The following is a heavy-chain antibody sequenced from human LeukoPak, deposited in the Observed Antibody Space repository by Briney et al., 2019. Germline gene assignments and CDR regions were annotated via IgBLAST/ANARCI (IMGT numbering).Heavy chain of an antibody. V-gene: IGHV3-13*01. Sequence: GGSLRLSCAASGFTFSSYDMHWVRQATGKGLEWVSAIGTAGDTYYPGSVKGRFTISRENAKNSLYLQMNSLRAGDTAVYYCARGQIVVGGYYYYYGMDVWGQGTTVTVSS. J-gene: IGHJ6*02. D-gene: IGHD3-22*01. CDR1: GFTFSSYD. CDR3: ARGQIVVGGYYYYYGMDV. CDR2: IGTAGDT.